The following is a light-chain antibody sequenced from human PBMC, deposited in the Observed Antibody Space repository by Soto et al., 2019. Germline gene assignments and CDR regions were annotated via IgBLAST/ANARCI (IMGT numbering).Light chain of an antibody. Sequence: DIQMTQSPSTLSAPVGDRVTITCRASQSINNWLAWYQHKPGKAPKLLIYDASSLESGVPSRFSGRRSGTEFTLTITSLQPDDLATYYCQQYATPWTFGQGTKLEI. CDR1: QSINNW. CDR2: DAS. J-gene: IGKJ2*02. CDR3: QQYATPWT. V-gene: IGKV1-5*01.